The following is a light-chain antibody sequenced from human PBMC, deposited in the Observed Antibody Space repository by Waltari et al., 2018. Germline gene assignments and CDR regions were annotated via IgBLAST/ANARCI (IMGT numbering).Light chain of an antibody. CDR1: QTVIAGF. CDR3: QQYGTSPFT. J-gene: IGKJ4*01. Sequence: EIVLTQSPGTLSLSPGASATLSCRASQTVIAGFLAWYQQRPGLPPRLLIYGASRRANGIPYRFSGGGSGTDFTLTITGVEPEDFAVYHCQQYGTSPFTFGGGTKVEIK. CDR2: GAS. V-gene: IGKV3-20*01.